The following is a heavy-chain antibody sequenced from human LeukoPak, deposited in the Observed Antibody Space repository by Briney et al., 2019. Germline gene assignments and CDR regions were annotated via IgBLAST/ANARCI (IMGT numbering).Heavy chain of an antibody. J-gene: IGHJ6*02. CDR1: GYTFTGYY. Sequence: ASVKVSCKASGYTFTGYYMHWVRQAPGQGLELMGWINPNSGGTNYAQKFQGRVTMTRDTSISTAYMELSRLRSDDTAVYYCARDGRLLLWFGELLYYYCGMDVWGQGTTVTVSS. CDR2: INPNSGGT. CDR3: ARDGRLLLWFGELLYYYCGMDV. D-gene: IGHD3-10*01. V-gene: IGHV1-2*02.